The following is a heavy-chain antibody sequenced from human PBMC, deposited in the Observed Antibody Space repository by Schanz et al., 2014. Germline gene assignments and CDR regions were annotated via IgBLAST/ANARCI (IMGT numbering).Heavy chain of an antibody. CDR1: GFGFDDYA. J-gene: IGHJ4*02. V-gene: IGHV3-23*04. CDR2: ISGSGGST. D-gene: IGHD5-18*01. Sequence: EVQLVESGGGVVRPGGSLRLSCAASGFGFDDYAMSWVRQAPGKGLEWVSSISGSGGSTYYADSVKGRFTISRDNSKNTLYLQMNSLRAEDTAVYYCARGTDTAMEHRPFDYWGQGTLVTVSS. CDR3: ARGTDTAMEHRPFDY.